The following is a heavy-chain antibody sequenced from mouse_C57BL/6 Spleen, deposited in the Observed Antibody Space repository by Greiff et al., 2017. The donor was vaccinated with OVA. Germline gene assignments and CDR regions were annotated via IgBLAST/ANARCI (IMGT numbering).Heavy chain of an antibody. CDR1: GYAFSSSW. Sequence: VQRVESGPELVKPGASVKISCKASGYAFSSSWMNWVKQRPGKGLEWIGRIYPGDGDTNYNGKFKGKATLTADKSSSTAYMQLSSLTSEDSAVYFCAPYYYGVFAYWGQGTLVTVSA. D-gene: IGHD1-1*01. CDR3: APYYYGVFAY. CDR2: IYPGDGDT. V-gene: IGHV1-82*01. J-gene: IGHJ3*01.